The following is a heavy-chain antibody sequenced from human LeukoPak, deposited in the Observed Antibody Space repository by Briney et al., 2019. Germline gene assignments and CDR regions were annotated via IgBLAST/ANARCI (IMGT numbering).Heavy chain of an antibody. Sequence: GGSLRLSCVASGFSFGNYAMSWVRQAPGKGLQWVSKISGTGGATWYAGFVRDRFTISRDNSKKTLYLQMSGLRVEDTAMYYCVKDPRDTYGTNWFVSWGQGTLLIVSS. D-gene: IGHD2-21*01. V-gene: IGHV3-23*01. CDR3: VKDPRDTYGTNWFVS. CDR1: GFSFGNYA. J-gene: IGHJ5*01. CDR2: ISGTGGAT.